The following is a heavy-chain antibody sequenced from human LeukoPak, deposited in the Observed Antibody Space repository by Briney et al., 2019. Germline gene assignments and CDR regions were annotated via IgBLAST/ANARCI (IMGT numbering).Heavy chain of an antibody. J-gene: IGHJ4*02. CDR2: ISSSGITI. CDR1: GFTFSDYY. D-gene: IGHD6-19*01. Sequence: GGALRLSFAVSGFTFSDYYMSWIRQAPGEGLEWVSYISSSGITIYYADSVKGRFTVSRDNAKDSLYLQMNGLRAEDTAVYYCATLRTSGWYQDSWGQGTLVTVSS. V-gene: IGHV3-11*01. CDR3: ATLRTSGWYQDS.